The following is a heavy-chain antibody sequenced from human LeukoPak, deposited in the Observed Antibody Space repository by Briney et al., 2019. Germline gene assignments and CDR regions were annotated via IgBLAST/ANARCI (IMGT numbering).Heavy chain of an antibody. CDR2: IRSRAYGATT. D-gene: IGHD3-10*01. J-gene: IGHJ6*02. Sequence: GRSLRLSCRGHGFVFGDHAMSWVRRPPGKGLEWVGFIRSRAYGATTEYAASVEGRFIISRDDSKGIAYLEMNSLETDDTALYYCARGPILLWIHNGMDVWGQGTTVIVSS. V-gene: IGHV3-49*04. CDR1: GFVFGDHA. CDR3: ARGPILLWIHNGMDV.